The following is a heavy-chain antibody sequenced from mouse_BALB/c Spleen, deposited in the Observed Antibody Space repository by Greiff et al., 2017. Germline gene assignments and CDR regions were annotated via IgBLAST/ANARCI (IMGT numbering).Heavy chain of an antibody. CDR1: GFTFSSYG. Sequence: EVKLVESGGDLVKPGGSLKLSCAASGFTFSSYGMSWVRQTPDKRLEWVATISSGGSYTYYPDSVKGRFTISRDNAKNTLYLQMSSLKSEDTAMYYCARGGTNAMDYWGQGTSVTVSS. CDR3: ARGGTNAMDY. D-gene: IGHD1-1*01. CDR2: ISSGGSYT. J-gene: IGHJ4*01. V-gene: IGHV5-6*01.